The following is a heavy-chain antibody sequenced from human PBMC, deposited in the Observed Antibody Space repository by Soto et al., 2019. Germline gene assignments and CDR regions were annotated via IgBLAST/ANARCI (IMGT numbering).Heavy chain of an antibody. CDR1: GGSVSSGSYY. D-gene: IGHD5-12*01. V-gene: IGHV4-61*01. CDR2: IYYSGST. CDR3: ARALRFYSGYAVYYYGMDV. Sequence: QVQLQESGPGLVKPSETLSLTCTVSGGSVSSGSYYWSWIRQPPGKGLEWIGYIYYSGSTNYNPSLXGRVTMSVDTXXNXFHXKLSSVTAADTAVYYCARALRFYSGYAVYYYGMDVWGQGTTVTVSS. J-gene: IGHJ6*02.